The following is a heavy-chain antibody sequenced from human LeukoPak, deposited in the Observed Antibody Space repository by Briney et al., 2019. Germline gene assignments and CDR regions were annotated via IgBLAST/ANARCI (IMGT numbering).Heavy chain of an antibody. D-gene: IGHD6-19*01. Sequence: GGSLRLSCAASGFTVSSNYVSWVRQAPGKGLEWVSVIYSGGSTYYADSVKGRFTISRDNSKNTLYLRMNSLRAEDTAVYYCARGLIAVAGTPFDYWGQGTLVTVSS. CDR3: ARGLIAVAGTPFDY. CDR1: GFTVSSNY. V-gene: IGHV3-53*01. J-gene: IGHJ4*02. CDR2: IYSGGST.